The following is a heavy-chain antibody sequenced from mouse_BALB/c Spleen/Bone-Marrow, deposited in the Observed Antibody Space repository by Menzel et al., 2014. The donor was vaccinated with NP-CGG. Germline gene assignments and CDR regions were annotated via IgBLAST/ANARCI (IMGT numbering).Heavy chain of an antibody. CDR3: NVWDGNYFFDY. Sequence: VQLKESGAELVRSGASVKLSRTASGFNIXDYYMHWVKQRPEQGLEWIGWIDPENGDTEYAPKFQGKATMTADTSSNTAYLQLSSLTSEDTAVYYCNVWDGNYFFDYWGQGTTLTVSS. V-gene: IGHV14-4*02. D-gene: IGHD2-1*01. CDR1: GFNIXDYY. J-gene: IGHJ2*01. CDR2: IDPENGDT.